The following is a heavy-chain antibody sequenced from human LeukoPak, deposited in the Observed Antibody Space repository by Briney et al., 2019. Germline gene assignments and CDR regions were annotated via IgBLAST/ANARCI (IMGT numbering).Heavy chain of an antibody. Sequence: SVKVSCKASGGTFSSYAISWVRQAPGQGLEWMGGIIPIFGTANYAQKFQGRVTITTDESTSTAYMELSSLRSEDTAVYYCARGGYDYNWFDPWGQGTLVTVSS. J-gene: IGHJ5*02. D-gene: IGHD5-12*01. CDR2: IIPIFGTA. V-gene: IGHV1-69*05. CDR3: ARGGYDYNWFDP. CDR1: GGTFSSYA.